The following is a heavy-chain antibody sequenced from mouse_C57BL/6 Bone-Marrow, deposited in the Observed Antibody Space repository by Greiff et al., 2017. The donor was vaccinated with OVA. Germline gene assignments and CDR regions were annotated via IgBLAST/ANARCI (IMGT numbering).Heavy chain of an antibody. CDR1: GYTFTDYE. D-gene: IGHD1-1*01. CDR3: TRVYYYDNSYKDY. CDR2: IDPETGGT. V-gene: IGHV1-15*01. J-gene: IGHJ2*01. Sequence: VQLQQSGAELVRPGASVTLSCKASGYTFTDYEMHWVKQTPVHGLEWIGAIDPETGGTAYNQKFKGQAILTADKSSSTAYMELRSLTSEDSAVYYCTRVYYYDNSYKDYWGQGTTVTVSS.